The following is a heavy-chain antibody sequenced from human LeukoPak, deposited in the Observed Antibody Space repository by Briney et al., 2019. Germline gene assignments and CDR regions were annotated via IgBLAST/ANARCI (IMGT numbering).Heavy chain of an antibody. Sequence: SVKVSCKASGGTFISYAISWVRQAPGQGLEWMGGIIPIFGTANYAQKFQGRVTITADKSTSTAYMELRSLRSEDTAVYYCARDRHMVRGVRYYYYYYMDVWGKGTTVTVSS. CDR2: IIPIFGTA. V-gene: IGHV1-69*06. CDR1: GGTFISYA. D-gene: IGHD3-10*01. J-gene: IGHJ6*03. CDR3: ARDRHMVRGVRYYYYYYMDV.